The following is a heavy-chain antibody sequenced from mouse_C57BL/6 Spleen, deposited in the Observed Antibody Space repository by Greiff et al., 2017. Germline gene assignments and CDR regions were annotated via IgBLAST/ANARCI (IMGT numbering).Heavy chain of an antibody. CDR2: ISSGSSTI. V-gene: IGHV5-17*01. D-gene: IGHD2-3*01. J-gene: IGHJ4*01. CDR1: GFTFSDYG. Sequence: DVMLVESGGGLVKPGGSLKLSCAASGFTFSDYGMHWVRQAPEKGLEWVAYISSGSSTIYYADTVKGRFTISRDNAKNTLFLQMTSLRSEDTAMYYCARQYDGYPLYAMDYWGQGTSVTVSS. CDR3: ARQYDGYPLYAMDY.